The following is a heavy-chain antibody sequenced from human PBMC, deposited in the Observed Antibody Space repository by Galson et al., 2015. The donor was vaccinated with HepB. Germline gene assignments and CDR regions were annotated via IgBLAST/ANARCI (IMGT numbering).Heavy chain of an antibody. CDR3: ARIKQTLPKVVVAATPYGMDV. J-gene: IGHJ6*02. CDR2: IIPIFGTA. V-gene: IGHV1-69*06. Sequence: SVKVSCKASGGTFSSYAISWVRQAPGQGLEWMGGIIPIFGTANYAQKFQGRVTITADKSTSTAYMELSSLRSEDTAVYYCARIKQTLPKVVVAATPYGMDVWGQGTTVTVSS. D-gene: IGHD2-15*01. CDR1: GGTFSSYA.